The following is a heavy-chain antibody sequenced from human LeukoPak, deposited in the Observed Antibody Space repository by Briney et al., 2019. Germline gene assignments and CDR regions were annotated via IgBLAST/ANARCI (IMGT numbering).Heavy chain of an antibody. J-gene: IGHJ5*02. Sequence: SSETLSLTCTVSGGSISSSSYSWGWVRQPPGKGLEWIGSIYYSGSTYYNPSLKSRVTISVDTSKNQFSLKLSSVTAADTAVYYCARGTNSWFDPWDQGTLVTVSS. V-gene: IGHV4-39*01. CDR1: GGSISSSSYS. CDR2: IYYSGST. CDR3: ARGTNSWFDP.